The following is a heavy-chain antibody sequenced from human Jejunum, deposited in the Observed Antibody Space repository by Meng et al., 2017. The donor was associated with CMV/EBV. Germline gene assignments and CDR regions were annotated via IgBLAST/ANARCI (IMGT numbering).Heavy chain of an antibody. CDR3: ALFTRSWFDP. CDR2: IYWDDDK. D-gene: IGHD2-2*01. V-gene: IGHV2-5*02. Sequence: QTPLKQPGPTRIKPTQTLTLTCTFSGFSLSTSEVGVGWIRQPPGKALEWLAVIYWDDDKRYSPSLKSRLTITKDTSKNQVVLTLTNMDPVDTATYYCALFTRSWFDPWGQGTLVTVSS. CDR1: GFSLSTSEVG. J-gene: IGHJ5*02.